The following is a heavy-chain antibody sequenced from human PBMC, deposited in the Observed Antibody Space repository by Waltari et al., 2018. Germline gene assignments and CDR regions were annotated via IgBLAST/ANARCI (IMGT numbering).Heavy chain of an antibody. CDR2: IRSKAYGGKT. CDR1: GFTFGDYA. D-gene: IGHD3-3*01. J-gene: IGHJ6*02. Sequence: EVQLVESGGGLVQPGRSLRLSCTASGFTFGDYAMSWVRQAPGKGLEGVGFIRSKAYGGKTEYAASVKGRFTISRDDSKSIAYLQMNSLKTEDTAVYYCTRGHDYDLWSGYYSTYGMDVWGQGTTVTVSS. V-gene: IGHV3-49*04. CDR3: TRGHDYDLWSGYYSTYGMDV.